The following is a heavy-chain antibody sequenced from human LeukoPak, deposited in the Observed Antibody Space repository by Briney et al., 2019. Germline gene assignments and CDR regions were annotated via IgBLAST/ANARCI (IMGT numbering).Heavy chain of an antibody. CDR3: ATGRTVAGKDY. Sequence: SETLSLTCTVSGGSISSSSYYWGWIRQPPGKGLEWIGSFYYSGRTYYNPSLKSRVTISGDSSKNQFSLRLTSVTAADTAVYYCATGRTVAGKDYWGQGILITVSS. D-gene: IGHD6-19*01. V-gene: IGHV4-39*01. J-gene: IGHJ4*02. CDR1: GGSISSSSYY. CDR2: FYYSGRT.